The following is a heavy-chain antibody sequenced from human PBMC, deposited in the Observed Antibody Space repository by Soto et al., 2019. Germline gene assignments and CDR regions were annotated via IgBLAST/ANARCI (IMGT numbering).Heavy chain of an antibody. CDR3: ARAPLTMIVGPDSWFDP. D-gene: IGHD3-22*01. CDR1: GFTFSSYS. Sequence: EVQLVESGGGLVQPGGSLRLSCAASGFTFSSYSMNWVRQAPGKGLEWVSYISSSSSTIYYADSVKGRFTISRDNAKNSLYLQMNSLRDEDTAVYYCARAPLTMIVGPDSWFDPWGQGTLVTVSS. J-gene: IGHJ5*02. CDR2: ISSSSSTI. V-gene: IGHV3-48*02.